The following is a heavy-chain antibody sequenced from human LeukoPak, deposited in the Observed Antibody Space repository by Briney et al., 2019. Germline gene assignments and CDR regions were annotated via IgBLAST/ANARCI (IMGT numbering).Heavy chain of an antibody. V-gene: IGHV4-4*09. J-gene: IGHJ3*02. CDR1: GGSISSYY. D-gene: IGHD3-10*01. CDR3: VRPLMVRGVINAFDI. Sequence: SETLSLTCTVSGGSISSYYWSWIRQPPGKGLEWIGYIYTSGSTNYNPSLKSRVTISVDTSKNQFSLKLSSVTAADTAVYYCVRPLMVRGVINAFDIWGQGTMVTVSS. CDR2: IYTSGST.